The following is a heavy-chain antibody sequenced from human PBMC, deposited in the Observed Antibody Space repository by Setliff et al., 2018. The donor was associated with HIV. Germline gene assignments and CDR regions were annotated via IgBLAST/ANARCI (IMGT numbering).Heavy chain of an antibody. CDR3: ARDRGSSYYYYYYMDV. D-gene: IGHD6-6*01. CDR1: GGSISSYY. Sequence: SETLSLTCTVSGGSISSYYWSWIRQPPGKGLEWIGYIYYSGSTNYNPSLKSRVTISVDTSKNQFSLKLSSVTAADTAVYYCARDRGSSYYYYYYMDVWGKGTTVT. V-gene: IGHV4-59*01. CDR2: IYYSGST. J-gene: IGHJ6*03.